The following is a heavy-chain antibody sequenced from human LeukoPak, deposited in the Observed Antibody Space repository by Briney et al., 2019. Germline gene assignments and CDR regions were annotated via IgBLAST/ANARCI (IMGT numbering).Heavy chain of an antibody. J-gene: IGHJ5*02. CDR3: ARGGRSLWGGYYTGMEWFDP. CDR2: IYYIGST. CDR1: GGSISSYY. V-gene: IGHV4-59*01. Sequence: PSETLSLTCTVSGGSISSYYWSWIRQPPGKGLEWIGYIYYIGSTNYNPSLKSRVTISVDTSKNQFTLKLSSVTAADTAVYYCARGGRSLWGGYYTGMEWFDPWGQGTLVTVSS. D-gene: IGHD3-3*01.